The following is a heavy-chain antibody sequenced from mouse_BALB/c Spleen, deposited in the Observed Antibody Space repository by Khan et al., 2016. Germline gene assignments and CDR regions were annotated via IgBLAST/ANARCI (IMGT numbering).Heavy chain of an antibody. V-gene: IGHV14-4*02. CDR1: GFNIKDYY. D-gene: IGHD2-2*01. Sequence: VQLQQSGAELVRSGASVRLSCTASGFNIKDYYIHWVKQRPEQGLEWIGWIDPENGATEYAPKFQGKATMTADTSSNTAYLQLSRLTSEDTAVYYCNAIYYGNDIYFDYWGQGTTLTVSS. CDR2: IDPENGAT. CDR3: NAIYYGNDIYFDY. J-gene: IGHJ2*01.